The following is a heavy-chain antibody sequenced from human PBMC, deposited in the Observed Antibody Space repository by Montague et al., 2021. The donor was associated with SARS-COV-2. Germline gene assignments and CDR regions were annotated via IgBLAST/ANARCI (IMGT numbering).Heavy chain of an antibody. CDR1: GGSISSGGYY. CDR2: IYYSGST. CDR3: ARARTIFGVVITSFDY. D-gene: IGHD3-3*01. V-gene: IGHV4-31*03. Sequence: TLSLTCTVSGGSISSGGYYWSWIRQHPGKGLEWIGYIYYSGSTYYNPSLKSRVTISVDTSKNQFSLKPSSVTAADTAVYYCARARTIFGVVITSFDYWGQGTLVTVSS. J-gene: IGHJ4*02.